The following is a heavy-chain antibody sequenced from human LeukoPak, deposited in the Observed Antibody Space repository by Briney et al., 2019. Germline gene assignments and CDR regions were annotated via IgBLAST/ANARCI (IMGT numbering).Heavy chain of an antibody. V-gene: IGHV3-48*03. J-gene: IGHJ4*02. D-gene: IGHD2-21*02. CDR3: ARAPGRYCGGDCYTLFDY. CDR2: ISSSGSTI. Sequence: PGGSLRLSCAASGFTFSSYEMNWVRQAPGKGLEWVSYISSSGSTIYYADSVKGRFTISRDNAKNSLYLQMNSLRAEDTAVYYCARAPGRYCGGDCYTLFDYWGQGTLVTVSS. CDR1: GFTFSSYE.